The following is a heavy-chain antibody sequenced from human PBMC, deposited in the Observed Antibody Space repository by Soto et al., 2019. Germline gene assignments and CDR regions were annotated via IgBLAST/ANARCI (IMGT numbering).Heavy chain of an antibody. CDR3: ATYCSSTSCLVRYYGMDA. D-gene: IGHD2-2*01. V-gene: IGHV3-21*01. J-gene: IGHJ6*02. CDR1: GFTFSSYS. Sequence: GGSLRLSCAASGFTFSSYSMNWVRQAPGKGLEWVSSISSSSSYIYYADSVKGRFTISRDNAKNSLYLQMNSLRAEDTAVYYCATYCSSTSCLVRYYGMDAWGQGTTVTVSS. CDR2: ISSSSSYI.